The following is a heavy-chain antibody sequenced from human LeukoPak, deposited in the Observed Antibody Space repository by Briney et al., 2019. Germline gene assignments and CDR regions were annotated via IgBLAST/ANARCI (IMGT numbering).Heavy chain of an antibody. CDR3: ARERGITIFGVVRY. Sequence: ASVKVSCKASGYTFTGYYMHWVRQAPGQGLEWMGWINPNSGGTNYAQKFQGRVTMTRDTSISTAYMELSRLRSDDTAVYYCARERGITIFGVVRYWGQGTLVTVSS. CDR1: GYTFTGYY. J-gene: IGHJ4*02. V-gene: IGHV1-2*02. D-gene: IGHD3-3*01. CDR2: INPNSGGT.